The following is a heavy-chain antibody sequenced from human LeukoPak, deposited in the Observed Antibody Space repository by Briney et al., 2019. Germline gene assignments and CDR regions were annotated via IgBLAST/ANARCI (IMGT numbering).Heavy chain of an antibody. Sequence: GAALKISCKVSGYSFTNYLIGLGRQMPGEGLEWMGIIFPADSDTRYSPSFQGQVTISADKSISTAYLQWSSLRASDTAMYYCARQGSSGPSWGQGTLVTVSS. V-gene: IGHV5-51*01. CDR2: IFPADSDT. CDR1: GYSFTNYL. D-gene: IGHD6-19*01. CDR3: ARQGSSGPS. J-gene: IGHJ5*02.